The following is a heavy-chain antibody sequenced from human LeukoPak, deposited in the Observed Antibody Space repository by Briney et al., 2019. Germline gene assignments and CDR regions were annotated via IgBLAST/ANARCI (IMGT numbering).Heavy chain of an antibody. V-gene: IGHV3-30-3*01. Sequence: PGGSLRLSCAASGFTFSSYAMHWVRQAPGKGLEWVAVISYDGGNKYYADSVKGRFTISRDNSKNTLYLQMNSLRAEDTAVYYCARSYYDILTGLGGTDFDYWGQGTLVTVSS. J-gene: IGHJ4*02. CDR2: ISYDGGNK. CDR1: GFTFSSYA. CDR3: ARSYYDILTGLGGTDFDY. D-gene: IGHD3-9*01.